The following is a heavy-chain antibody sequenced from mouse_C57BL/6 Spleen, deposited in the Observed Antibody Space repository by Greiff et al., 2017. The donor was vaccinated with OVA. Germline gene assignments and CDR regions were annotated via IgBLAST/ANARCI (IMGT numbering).Heavy chain of an antibody. CDR1: GFTFSSYA. Sequence: EVKLVASGGGLVKPGGSLKLSCAASGFTFSSYAMSWVRQTPEKRLEWVATISDGGSYTYYPDNVKGRFTISRDNAKNNLYLQMSHLKSEDTAMYDGARDDRFRYAMDDWGQGTSVTVSS. J-gene: IGHJ4*01. CDR3: ARDDRFRYAMDD. V-gene: IGHV5-4*01. CDR2: ISDGGSYT.